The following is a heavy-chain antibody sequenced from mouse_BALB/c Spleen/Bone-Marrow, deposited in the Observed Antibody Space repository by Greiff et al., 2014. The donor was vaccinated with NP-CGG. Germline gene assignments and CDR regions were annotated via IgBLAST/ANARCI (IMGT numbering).Heavy chain of an antibody. CDR1: GFTFSGYA. V-gene: IGHV5-9-3*01. Sequence: VQLKESGGGLVKPGGSLKLSCAASGFTFSGYAMSWVRQTPEKRLEWVATISSGGSYTHYPDSVKGRFTISRDNAKNTLYLQMSSLRSEDTAMYYCASLTGRDYWGQGTTLTVSA. J-gene: IGHJ2*01. D-gene: IGHD4-1*01. CDR2: ISSGGSYT. CDR3: ASLTGRDY.